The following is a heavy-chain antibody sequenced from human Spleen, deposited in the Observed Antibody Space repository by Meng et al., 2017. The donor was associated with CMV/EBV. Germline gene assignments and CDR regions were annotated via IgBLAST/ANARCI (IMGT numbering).Heavy chain of an antibody. V-gene: IGHV3-30*02. CDR2: IRYDEKTK. CDR1: GFNFKIYG. Sequence: GGSLRLSCTTSGFNFKIYGMHWVRQLPGEGLEWVAFIRYDEKTKYYADSVKGRFTIFRDNSRNTLYLQMNSLRVEGTAVYYCARDGESLAVYWGQGTLVTVSS. J-gene: IGHJ4*02. D-gene: IGHD6-6*01. CDR3: ARDGESLAVY.